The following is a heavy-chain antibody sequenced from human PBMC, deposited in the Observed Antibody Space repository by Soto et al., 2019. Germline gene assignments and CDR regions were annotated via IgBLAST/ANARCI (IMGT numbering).Heavy chain of an antibody. V-gene: IGHV4-59*01. J-gene: IGHJ5*02. CDR1: GGSISSYY. D-gene: IGHD5-18*01. Sequence: LSLTCTVSGGSISSYYWSWIRQPPGKGLEWIGYIYYSGSTNYNPSLKSRVTISVDTSKNQFSLKLSSVTAADTAVYYCAREHSYGPPTTKVGAPCFAPWGQGTLVTVSS. CDR2: IYYSGST. CDR3: AREHSYGPPTTKVGAPCFAP.